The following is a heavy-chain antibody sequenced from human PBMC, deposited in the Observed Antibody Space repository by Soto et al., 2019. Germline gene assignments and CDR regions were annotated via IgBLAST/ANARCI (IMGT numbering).Heavy chain of an antibody. V-gene: IGHV4-4*08. CDR1: GGSISNYY. Sequence: QVPLQESGPGLVKPSETLSLSCTVSGGSISNYYWSWFRQTPGKGLEWIGYVHDSWGSNYNPSLKSRGAISIDTSKSQFSPKLASGTATDPAVYYCCRQGFGALHGPVDGRGQGTTVTVSS. J-gene: IGHJ6*02. CDR2: VHDSWGS. CDR3: CRQGFGALHGPVDG. D-gene: IGHD3-10*01.